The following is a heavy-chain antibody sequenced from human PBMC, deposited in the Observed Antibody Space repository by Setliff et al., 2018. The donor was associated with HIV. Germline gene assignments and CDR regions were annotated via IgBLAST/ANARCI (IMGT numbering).Heavy chain of an antibody. V-gene: IGHV1-18*01. D-gene: IGHD3-22*01. CDR3: ARADYDSSGYDAFDI. Sequence: ASVKVSCKASGYTFSSYSISWVRQAPGQGLEWMGWISGYNGHTNYAQKFQGRVTITADESTSTAYMELSSLRSEDTAVYYCARADYDSSGYDAFDIWGQGTMVTVSS. CDR2: ISGYNGHT. J-gene: IGHJ3*02. CDR1: GYTFSSYS.